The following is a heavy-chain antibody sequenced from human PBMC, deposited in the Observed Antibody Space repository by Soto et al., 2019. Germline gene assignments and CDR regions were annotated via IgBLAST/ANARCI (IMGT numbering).Heavy chain of an antibody. Sequence: QVQLQESGPGLVKPSGTLSLTCAFSGVSISSSQWWSWVRQPPGKGLEWIGEIYHNERTNYNPSLKSRLTMSLDRSKIPVSLKLSSVTAADTATYYCGRTKDYFYGVDVWGQWTTVTVSS. CDR3: GRTKDYFYGVDV. CDR2: IYHNERT. CDR1: GVSISSSQW. V-gene: IGHV4-4*02. J-gene: IGHJ6*02.